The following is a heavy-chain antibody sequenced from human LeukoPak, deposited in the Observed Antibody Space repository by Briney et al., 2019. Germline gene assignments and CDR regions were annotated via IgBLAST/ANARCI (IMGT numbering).Heavy chain of an antibody. CDR3: ARAGGDSQRDAFDI. CDR1: GGSISSGGYY. Sequence: SETLSLTCTVSGGSISSGGYYWSWIRQPPGKGLEWIGYIYHSGSTYYNPSLKGRVTISVDRSKNQFSLKLSSVTAADTAVYYCARAGGDSQRDAFDIWGQGTMVTVSS. V-gene: IGHV4-30-2*01. D-gene: IGHD2-21*02. J-gene: IGHJ3*02. CDR2: IYHSGST.